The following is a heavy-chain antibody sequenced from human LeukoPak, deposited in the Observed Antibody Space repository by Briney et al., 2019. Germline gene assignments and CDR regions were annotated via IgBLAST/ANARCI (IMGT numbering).Heavy chain of an antibody. CDR3: ARTPHYCSGGSCYFDVFDI. V-gene: IGHV1-18*01. Sequence: ASVKVSCKASGYTFLSYGISWVRQAPGQGLEWMGWIIPYSDNPTYARNLQGRVTMTTDTSTSTAYMELRSLRSDDTAVYYCARTPHYCSGGSCYFDVFDIWGQGTMVTVSS. CDR2: IIPYSDNP. CDR1: GYTFLSYG. J-gene: IGHJ3*02. D-gene: IGHD2-15*01.